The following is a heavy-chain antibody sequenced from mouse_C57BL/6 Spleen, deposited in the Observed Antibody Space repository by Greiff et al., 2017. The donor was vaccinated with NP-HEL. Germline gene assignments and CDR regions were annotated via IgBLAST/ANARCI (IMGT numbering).Heavy chain of an antibody. Sequence: DVHLVESGGGLVKPGGSLKLSCAASGFTFSSYAMSWVRQTPEKRLEWVATISDGGSYTYYPDNVKGRFTISRDNAKNNLYLQMSHLKSEDTAMYYCARDNWDEGGYYFDYWGQGTTLTVSS. V-gene: IGHV5-4*01. D-gene: IGHD4-1*02. J-gene: IGHJ2*01. CDR3: ARDNWDEGGYYFDY. CDR2: ISDGGSYT. CDR1: GFTFSSYA.